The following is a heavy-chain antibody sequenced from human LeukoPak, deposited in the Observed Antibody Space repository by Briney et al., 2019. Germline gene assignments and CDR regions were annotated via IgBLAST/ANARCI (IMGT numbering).Heavy chain of an antibody. CDR1: GFTFTTFW. CDR2: INHDGTSA. J-gene: IGHJ4*02. CDR3: AKDLWFGVFDY. D-gene: IGHD3-10*01. V-gene: IGHV3-74*01. Sequence: PGGSLRLSCATSGFTFTTFWMHWVRQAPGKGLVWVSRINHDGTSANYADSVKGRFTISRDNSKNTLYLQMNSLRAEDTAVYYCAKDLWFGVFDYWGQGTLVTVSS.